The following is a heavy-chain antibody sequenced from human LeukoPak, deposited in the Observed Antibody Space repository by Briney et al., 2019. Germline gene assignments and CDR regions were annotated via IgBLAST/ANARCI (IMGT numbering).Heavy chain of an antibody. V-gene: IGHV1-2*02. J-gene: IGHJ4*02. CDR1: GYTLTGYFTGYY. Sequence: ASVKVSCKASGYTLTGYFTGYYMHWVRQAPGQGLEWMGWINPNSGGTKYAQKFQGRVTMTSDTSIDTAYMELTSLRSDDTAMYYCAREGRAYCFDHWGQGTLVTVSS. CDR2: INPNSGGT. CDR3: AREGRAYCFDH.